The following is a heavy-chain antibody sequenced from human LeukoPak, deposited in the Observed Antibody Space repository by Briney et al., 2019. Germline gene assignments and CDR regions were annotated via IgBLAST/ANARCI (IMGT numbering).Heavy chain of an antibody. CDR2: ISSSGSTI. D-gene: IGHD1-1*01. V-gene: IGHV3-48*03. Sequence: PGGSLRLSCAASGFTFSSYEMNWVRQAPGKGLEWVSYISSSGSTIYYADSVKGRFTISRDNAKNSLYLQMNSLRAEDMAVYYCARDLMDWNALGWYFDYWGQGTLVTVSS. J-gene: IGHJ4*02. CDR1: GFTFSSYE. CDR3: ARDLMDWNALGWYFDY.